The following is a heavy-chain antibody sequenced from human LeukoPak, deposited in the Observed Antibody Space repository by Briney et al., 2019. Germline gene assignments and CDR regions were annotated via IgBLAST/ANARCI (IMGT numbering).Heavy chain of an antibody. CDR1: GYTFTSYG. CDR3: ARATQSGYGSGSYYPDFDY. D-gene: IGHD3-10*01. J-gene: IGHJ4*02. Sequence: ASVKVSCKASGYTFTSYGISWVRQDPGQGLEWMGRIGTYNGYTNYVQTLQGRVTMTTDTSTSTAYIELRSLRSDDTAVDYCARATQSGYGSGSYYPDFDYWEQGTVVTVSS. CDR2: IGTYNGYT. V-gene: IGHV1-18*01.